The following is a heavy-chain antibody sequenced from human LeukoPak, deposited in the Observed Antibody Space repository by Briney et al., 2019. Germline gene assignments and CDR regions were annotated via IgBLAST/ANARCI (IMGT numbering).Heavy chain of an antibody. J-gene: IGHJ3*02. V-gene: IGHV4-34*01. CDR1: GGSFSGYY. CDR3: ARASYYYDSSVVAFDI. CDR2: INHSGST. D-gene: IGHD3-22*01. Sequence: SETLSLTCAVYGGSFSGYYWSWIRQPPGKGLEWIGEINHSGSTNYNPSLKSRVTISVDTSKNQFSLKLSSVTAADTAVYYCARASYYYDSSVVAFDIWGQGTMVTVSS.